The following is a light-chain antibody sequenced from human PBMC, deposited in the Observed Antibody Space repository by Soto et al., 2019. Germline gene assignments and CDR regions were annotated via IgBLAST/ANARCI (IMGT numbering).Light chain of an antibody. CDR2: KAS. CDR1: QSISSW. V-gene: IGKV1-5*03. CDR3: QQGNSYPWT. Sequence: DIQMTQSPSTLSASVGDRVTITCRASQSISSWLAWYQQKPGKAPKLLIYKASSLESGVPSRFSGSGSGTEFTLTISSLQPDDFAAYYCQQGNSYPWTFGQGTKVEIK. J-gene: IGKJ1*01.